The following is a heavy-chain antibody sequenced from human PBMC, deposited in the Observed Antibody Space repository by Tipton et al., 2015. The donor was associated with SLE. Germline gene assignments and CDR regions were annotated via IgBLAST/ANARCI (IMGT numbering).Heavy chain of an antibody. V-gene: IGHV4-4*07. J-gene: IGHJ4*02. D-gene: IGHD5-12*01. CDR2: IYTSGRT. CDR3: ASCGYSSYDWTGKGDY. CDR1: GGSISSYY. Sequence: TLSLTCTVSGGSISSYYWSWIRQPAGKGLEWIGRIYTSGRTNYNPSLKSRVTMSVDTSKNQFSLKLSSVTAADTAVYFCASCGYSSYDWTGKGDYWGQGTLVTVSS.